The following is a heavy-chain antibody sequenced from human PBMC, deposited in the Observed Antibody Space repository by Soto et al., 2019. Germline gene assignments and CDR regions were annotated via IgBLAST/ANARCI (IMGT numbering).Heavy chain of an antibody. V-gene: IGHV2-70*01. J-gene: IGHJ4*02. CDR2: IDWDDDK. D-gene: IGHD6-13*01. Sequence: SGPTLVNPTQTLTLTCTFSGFSLSTSGMCVSWIRQPPGKALEWLALIDWDDDKYYSTSLKTRLTISKDTSKNLVVLTMTNMDPVDTATYYCVRSEGIAAAGDTWYFDYWGQGTLVTVSS. CDR1: GFSLSTSGMC. CDR3: VRSEGIAAAGDTWYFDY.